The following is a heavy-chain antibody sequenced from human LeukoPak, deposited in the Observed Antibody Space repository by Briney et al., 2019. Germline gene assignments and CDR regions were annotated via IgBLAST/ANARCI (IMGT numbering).Heavy chain of an antibody. D-gene: IGHD1-7*01. CDR1: GGSISSHY. V-gene: IGHV4-59*11. Sequence: SETLSFTCTVSGGSISSHYWSWIRQPPGKGLEWIGYIYYSGSTNYNPSLKSRVTISVDTSKNQFSLKLSSVTAADTAVYYCARRYNWNYWFDPWGQGTLVTVSS. CDR2: IYYSGST. J-gene: IGHJ5*02. CDR3: ARRYNWNYWFDP.